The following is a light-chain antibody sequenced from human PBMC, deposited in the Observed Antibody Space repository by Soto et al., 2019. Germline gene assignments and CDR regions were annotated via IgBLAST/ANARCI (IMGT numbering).Light chain of an antibody. CDR1: QSVSSSY. CDR2: GAS. CDR3: QQYGSSPPWT. Sequence: EIVLTQSPGTLSLSPGERATLSCRASQSVSSSYLAWYQQKPGQAPRLLIYGASSRATGSPDRFSGSGSGTDFPLTISRLEPEDFAVYYGQQYGSSPPWTFGQGTKVEIK. J-gene: IGKJ1*01. V-gene: IGKV3-20*01.